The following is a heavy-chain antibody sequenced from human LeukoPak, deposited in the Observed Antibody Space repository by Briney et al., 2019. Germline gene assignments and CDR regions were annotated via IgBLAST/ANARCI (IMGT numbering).Heavy chain of an antibody. Sequence: PGGSLRLSCAASGFTFSSYSMNWVRQAPGKGLEWVSSISSSSSYIYYADSVKGRFTISRDNAKNSLYLQMNSLRAEEPAVYYCARDTTYYYYYMDVWGKGPTVPVP. J-gene: IGHJ6*03. D-gene: IGHD1-1*01. CDR2: ISSSSSYI. V-gene: IGHV3-21*01. CDR3: ARDTTYYYYYMDV. CDR1: GFTFSSYS.